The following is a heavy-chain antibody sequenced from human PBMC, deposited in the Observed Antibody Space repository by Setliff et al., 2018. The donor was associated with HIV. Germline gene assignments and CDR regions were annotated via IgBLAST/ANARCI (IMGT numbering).Heavy chain of an antibody. CDR1: GFTFTDYW. D-gene: IGHD3-22*01. CDR3: ARRMRYYDSSGYYGHYFDS. CDR2: IYPGDSDP. Sequence: GESLKISCKASGFTFTDYWIGGVRQMPGRGLEWMGHIYPGDSDPRYSPSFQGQVTLSADKSISTAYLQWSSLKASDTAMYYCARRMRYYDSSGYYGHYFDSWGQGTLVTVSS. J-gene: IGHJ4*02. V-gene: IGHV5-51*01.